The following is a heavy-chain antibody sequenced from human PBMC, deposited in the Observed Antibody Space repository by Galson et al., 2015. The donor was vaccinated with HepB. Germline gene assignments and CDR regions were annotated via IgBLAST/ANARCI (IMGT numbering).Heavy chain of an antibody. CDR1: GYTFTNNG. D-gene: IGHD2-21*01. J-gene: IGHJ5*02. CDR2: INAYNGNT. CDR3: ARDLPCNDCGGDCDSHWFDP. V-gene: IGHV1-18*04. Sequence: SVKVSCKASGYTFTNNGISWVRQAPGQGLEWMGWINAYNGNTHYAQKLQGRVTMTTDTSTSTAYMELRSLRSDDTAVYYCARDLPCNDCGGDCDSHWFDPSGQGSLVTVSS.